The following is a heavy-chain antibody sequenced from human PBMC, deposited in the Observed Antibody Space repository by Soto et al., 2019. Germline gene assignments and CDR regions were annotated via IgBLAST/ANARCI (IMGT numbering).Heavy chain of an antibody. D-gene: IGHD3-22*01. CDR1: GGTFSSYA. J-gene: IGHJ3*02. CDR2: IIPIFGTA. Sequence: QVQLVQSGAEVKKPGSSVKVSCKASGGTFSSYAISWVRQAPGQGLEWMGGIIPIFGTANYAQKFQGRVTITADESTSTAYMELTSLSSEDTSVYYCARVTMIVVVIHTHDAFDIWGQGTMVTLSS. V-gene: IGHV1-69*01. CDR3: ARVTMIVVVIHTHDAFDI.